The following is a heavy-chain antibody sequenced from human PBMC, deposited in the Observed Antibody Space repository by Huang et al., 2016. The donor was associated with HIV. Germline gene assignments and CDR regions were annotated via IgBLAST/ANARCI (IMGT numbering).Heavy chain of an antibody. D-gene: IGHD3-22*01. CDR3: ARRQGSGYYFYFDY. CDR1: GGSIKSRNYY. CDR2: ILYCGSP. V-gene: IGHV4-39*01. Sequence: QLQLQESGPGLVTPSDTLSLNCTISGGSIKSRNYYWGWVRQAPGKGLEWIGDILYCGSPYYNPSLRSRVRLSVDTSKNQVTLKVNAVIAADTAVYYCARRQGSGYYFYFDYWGRGIPVTVSA. J-gene: IGHJ4*02.